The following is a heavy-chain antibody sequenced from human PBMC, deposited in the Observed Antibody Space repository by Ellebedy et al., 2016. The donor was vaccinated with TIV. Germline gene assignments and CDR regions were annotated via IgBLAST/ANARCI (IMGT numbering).Heavy chain of an antibody. CDR3: ARASSFGNFVKWFDP. CDR2: IDPGDSDI. J-gene: IGHJ5*02. D-gene: IGHD2/OR15-2a*01. V-gene: IGHV5-51*01. CDR1: WYRFTTYW. Sequence: GESLKLSCKGFWYRFTTYWIAWVRQMPGKVLEWMRVIDPGDSDIRYSPSFQGHVTISADKSISTAYLQWSSLKASDTAMYYCARASSFGNFVKWFDPWGQGTLVTVSP.